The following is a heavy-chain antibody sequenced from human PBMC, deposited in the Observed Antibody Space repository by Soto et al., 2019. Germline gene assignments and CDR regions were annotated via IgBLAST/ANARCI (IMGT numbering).Heavy chain of an antibody. CDR3: ARDQSPSSGWPGMDV. V-gene: IGHV1-2*02. CDR1: GYTFTDYY. D-gene: IGHD6-19*01. CDR2: INPNSGGT. Sequence: ASVKVSCKASGYTFTDYYMHWVRQAPGQGLEWMGWINPNSGGTNYAQKFQGRVTMTRDTSISTAYMELNRLRSDDTAVYYCARDQSPSSGWPGMDVWGQGATVTVSS. J-gene: IGHJ6*02.